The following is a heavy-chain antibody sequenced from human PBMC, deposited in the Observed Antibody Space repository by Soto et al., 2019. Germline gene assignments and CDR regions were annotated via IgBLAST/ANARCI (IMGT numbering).Heavy chain of an antibody. CDR1: GFTFSHYA. CDR2: IFGSGAHT. V-gene: IGHV3-23*01. CDR3: TREASSWGFAFDL. J-gene: IGHJ3*01. Sequence: EVQLLESGGGLVQPGGSLRLSCAASGFTFSHYAMSWVRQAPGKGLQWVSTIFGSGAHTHYADSVKGRFGISRDNSNNMLFLEMNILKDEDTAVYYCTREASSWGFAFDLWGQGTRVGVCS. D-gene: IGHD3-16*01.